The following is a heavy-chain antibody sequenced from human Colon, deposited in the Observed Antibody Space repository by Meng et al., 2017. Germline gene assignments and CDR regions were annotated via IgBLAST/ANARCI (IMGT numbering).Heavy chain of an antibody. CDR2: IHSYGST. CDR1: SGSINMDGG. V-gene: IGHV4-4*02. CDR3: VRNDHCTSGTCYPHFDY. Sequence: PSGTLSLPSSVASGSINMDGGSSGIRQAPGKRLMGIGEIHSYGSTNYNPSLKNRLTLSLDKSNNQFSLSLSSVTAADTAVYYCVRNDHCTSGTCYPHFDYWGQGTLFTVSS. D-gene: IGHD2-15*01. J-gene: IGHJ4*02.